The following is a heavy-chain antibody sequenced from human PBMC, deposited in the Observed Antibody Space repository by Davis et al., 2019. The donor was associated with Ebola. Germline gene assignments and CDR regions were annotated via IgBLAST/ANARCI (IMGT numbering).Heavy chain of an antibody. Sequence: GESLKISCAASGFTFSGYAMTWFRQAPGRGLEWVSTTDSGGHSTYYADSVKGRLTISRDNSKNTLYLQMNSLRAEDTAVYYCAKDGSNRRYYYYGMDVWGQGTTVTVSS. CDR3: AKDGSNRRYYYYGMDV. V-gene: IGHV3-23*01. CDR1: GFTFSGYA. CDR2: TDSGGHST. J-gene: IGHJ6*02. D-gene: IGHD1-14*01.